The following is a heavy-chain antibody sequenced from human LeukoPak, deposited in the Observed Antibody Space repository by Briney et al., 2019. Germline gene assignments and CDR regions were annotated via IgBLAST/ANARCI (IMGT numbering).Heavy chain of an antibody. CDR3: ARGLRKGYYDSSGYWN. CDR1: GDSISSYY. Sequence: SETLSLTCTVSGDSISSYYWSWIRQPPGKGLEWIGNMYYSGSTNYNPSLKSRVTISVDTSKNQFSLKLSSVTAADTAVYYCARGLRKGYYDSSGYWNWGQGTLVTVSS. J-gene: IGHJ4*02. CDR2: MYYSGST. V-gene: IGHV4-59*01. D-gene: IGHD3-22*01.